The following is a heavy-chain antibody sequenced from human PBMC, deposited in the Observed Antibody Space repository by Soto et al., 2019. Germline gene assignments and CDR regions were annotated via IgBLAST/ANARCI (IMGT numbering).Heavy chain of an antibody. D-gene: IGHD1-26*01. J-gene: IGHJ4*02. CDR3: AGYRGSYAVDY. CDR1: GYTFTSYG. Sequence: QVQLVQSGAEVKKPGASVKVSCKASGYTFTSYGISWVRQAPGQGLEWMGWISANNGNTNYAPKLQGRVTMTTETPTSTAYRELRSLRADDTAVYYCAGYRGSYAVDYWGQGTLVTASS. V-gene: IGHV1-18*01. CDR2: ISANNGNT.